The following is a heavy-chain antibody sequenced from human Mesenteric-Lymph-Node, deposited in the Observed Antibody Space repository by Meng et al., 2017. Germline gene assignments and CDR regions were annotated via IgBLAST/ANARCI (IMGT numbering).Heavy chain of an antibody. CDR2: IKNKADGGAT. CDR1: GLTFRNAW. J-gene: IGHJ5*02. D-gene: IGHD2-8*01. CDR3: TTLYRLDP. Sequence: VESVESGGGLLKPVGSLSPSCSACGLTFRNAWMRWVRQAPGKGLEWVGRIKNKADGGATDYAAPVKGRFTISRDDSKNTLYLQMNSLKTEDTAVYYCTTLYRLDPWGQGTLVTVSS. V-gene: IGHV3-15*01.